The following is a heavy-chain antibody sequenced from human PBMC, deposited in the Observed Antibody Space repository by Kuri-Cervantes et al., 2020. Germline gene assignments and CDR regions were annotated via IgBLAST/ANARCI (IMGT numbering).Heavy chain of an antibody. Sequence: SVKVSCKASGGTFSSYAISWVRQAPGQGLEWMGGIIPIFGTANYAQKFQGRVTITADESTSTAYMELSSLRSGDTAVYYCATAGTAFTIYDGLNWFDPWDQGTLVTVSS. V-gene: IGHV1-69*13. CDR1: GGTFSSYA. CDR3: ATAGTAFTIYDGLNWFDP. D-gene: IGHD2/OR15-2a*01. J-gene: IGHJ5*02. CDR2: IIPIFGTA.